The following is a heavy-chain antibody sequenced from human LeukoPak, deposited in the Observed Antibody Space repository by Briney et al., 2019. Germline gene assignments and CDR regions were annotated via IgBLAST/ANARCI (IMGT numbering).Heavy chain of an antibody. V-gene: IGHV4-4*09. J-gene: IGHJ4*02. CDR2: ISTSGTT. CDR1: GDTISKYY. Sequence: SXTLSLTCSVFGDTISKYYWSWIRQPPREGLEWVGYISTSGTTSYNPSLKSRVTISVDTSKNQFSLRLNSVPAADTAMYYCARSYYDLTGFYADYWGQGTLVTVSS. CDR3: ARSYYDLTGFYADY. D-gene: IGHD3-9*01.